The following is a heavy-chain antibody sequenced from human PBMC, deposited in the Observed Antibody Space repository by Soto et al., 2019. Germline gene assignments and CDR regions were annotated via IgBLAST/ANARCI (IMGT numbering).Heavy chain of an antibody. CDR2: IYWDDDK. J-gene: IGHJ4*02. CDR1: GFSLSTSGVG. Sequence: QITLKESGPTLVKPTQTLTLTCTFSGFSLSTSGVGVGWIRQPPGKALEWLALIYWDDDKRDSPFLKSRLTIPKETSKNQVVLTMTNMDPVDTATYYCAHSPYSRSSYYFDYWGQGTLVTVSS. D-gene: IGHD6-6*01. CDR3: AHSPYSRSSYYFDY. V-gene: IGHV2-5*02.